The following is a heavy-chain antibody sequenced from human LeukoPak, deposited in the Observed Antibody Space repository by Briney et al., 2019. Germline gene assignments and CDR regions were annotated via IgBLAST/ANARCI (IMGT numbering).Heavy chain of an antibody. J-gene: IGHJ3*02. CDR2: IYTSGST. CDR3: AKEISSGYSRIGAFDI. CDR1: GGSISSYY. V-gene: IGHV4-4*07. D-gene: IGHD3-22*01. Sequence: SETLSLTCTVSGGSISSYYWSWIRQPAGKGLEWIGRIYTSGSTNYNPSLKSRVTMSVDTSKNQFSLKLSSVTAADTAVYYCAKEISSGYSRIGAFDIWGQGTMVTVSS.